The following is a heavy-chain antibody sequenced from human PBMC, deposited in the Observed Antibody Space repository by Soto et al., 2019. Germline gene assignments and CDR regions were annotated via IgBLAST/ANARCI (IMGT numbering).Heavy chain of an antibody. D-gene: IGHD6-19*01. CDR2: ISSTGRTI. J-gene: IGHJ4*02. Sequence: QVQLVESGGALVKPGGSLRPSCTASGFTCSDYHMSWIRQAPGKGLLWVSYISSTGRTIYYADSLQGRLSIARDNAKNLLYLQMESVGVDDTALYYCARALGSGWYGGGGCYWGQGTLVAVSS. V-gene: IGHV3-11*01. CDR3: ARALGSGWYGGGGCY. CDR1: GFTCSDYH.